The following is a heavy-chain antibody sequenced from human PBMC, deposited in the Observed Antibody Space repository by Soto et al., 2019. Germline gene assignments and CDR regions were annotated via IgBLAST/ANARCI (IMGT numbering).Heavy chain of an antibody. CDR2: INPSGGST. Sequence: QVQLVQSGAEVKKPGASVKVSCKASGYTFTSYYMHWVRQAPGQGLEWMGIINPSGGSTSYAQKFQGRVTMTRDTSTSTVYMELSSLRSEDTAVYYCARGLRITMIRYNWFDPWGQGTLVTVSS. V-gene: IGHV1-46*01. CDR3: ARGLRITMIRYNWFDP. D-gene: IGHD3-22*01. CDR1: GYTFTSYY. J-gene: IGHJ5*02.